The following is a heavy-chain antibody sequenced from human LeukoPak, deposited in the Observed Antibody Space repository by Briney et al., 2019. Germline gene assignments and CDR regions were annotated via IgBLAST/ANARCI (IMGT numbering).Heavy chain of an antibody. J-gene: IGHJ4*02. Sequence: SSETLSLTCTVSGGSICSGDYYWSWIRQPPGKGLEWIGYIYYSGSTYYNPSLKSRVTISVDTSKNQFSLKLSSVTAADTAVYYCARVIFLEWFTDYWGQGTLVTVSS. CDR1: GGSICSGDYY. CDR3: ARVIFLEWFTDY. CDR2: IYYSGST. V-gene: IGHV4-30-4*01. D-gene: IGHD3-3*01.